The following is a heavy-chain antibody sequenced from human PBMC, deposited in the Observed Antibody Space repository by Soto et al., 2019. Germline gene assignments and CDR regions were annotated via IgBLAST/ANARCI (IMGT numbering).Heavy chain of an antibody. D-gene: IGHD3-22*01. J-gene: IGHJ4*02. CDR1: GFTFSSYG. CDR2: IWYDGSNK. CDR3: AREQEDYYDSSGYEY. V-gene: IGHV3-33*01. Sequence: QVQLVESGGGVVQPGRSLRLSCAASGFTFSSYGMHWVRQAPGKGLEWVAVIWYDGSNKYYADSVKGRFTISRDNSKNTLYLQMNRLRAEDTAVYYCAREQEDYYDSSGYEYWGQGTLVTVSS.